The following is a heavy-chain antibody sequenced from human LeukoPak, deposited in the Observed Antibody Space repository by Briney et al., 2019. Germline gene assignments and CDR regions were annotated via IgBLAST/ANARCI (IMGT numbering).Heavy chain of an antibody. CDR3: ASTTVTTKLDY. D-gene: IGHD4-17*01. CDR1: GYTFTSYD. V-gene: IGHV1-2*02. J-gene: IGHJ4*02. CDR2: INPNSGGT. Sequence: ASVKVSCKASGYTFTSYDINWVRQATGQGLEWMGWINPNSGGTNYAQKFQGRVTMTRDTSISTAYMELSRLRSDDTAVYYCASTTVTTKLDYWGQGTLVTVSS.